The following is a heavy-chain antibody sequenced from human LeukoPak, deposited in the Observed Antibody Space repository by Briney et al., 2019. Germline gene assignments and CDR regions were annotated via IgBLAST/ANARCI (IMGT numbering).Heavy chain of an antibody. J-gene: IGHJ4*02. Sequence: PGGSLRLSCAASGFTFSSYAMSWVRQAPGKGLEWVSAISGSGGSTYYADSVKGRFTISRDNSKNTLYLQMNSLRAEDTALYYCAKDITAGVAAATDYWGQGTLVTVSS. CDR3: AKDITAGVAAATDY. D-gene: IGHD6-13*01. CDR2: ISGSGGST. V-gene: IGHV3-23*01. CDR1: GFTFSSYA.